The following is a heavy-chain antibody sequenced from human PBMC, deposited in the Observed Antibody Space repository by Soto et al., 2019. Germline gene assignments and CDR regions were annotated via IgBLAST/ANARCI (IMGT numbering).Heavy chain of an antibody. Sequence: GGSLRLSCAASGFTFSSYGMHWVRQAPGKGLEWVAVISYDGSNKYYADSVKGRFTISRDNSKNTLYLQMNSLRAEDTAVYYCAKDPGYWGQGTLVTVSS. V-gene: IGHV3-30*18. CDR2: ISYDGSNK. CDR3: AKDPGY. CDR1: GFTFSSYG. J-gene: IGHJ4*02.